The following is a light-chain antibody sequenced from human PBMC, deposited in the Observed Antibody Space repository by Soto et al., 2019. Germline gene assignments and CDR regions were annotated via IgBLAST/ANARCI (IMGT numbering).Light chain of an antibody. CDR2: EVS. J-gene: IGLJ1*01. CDR3: SSYTSSSTLALYV. Sequence: QSALTQPASVSGSPGQSITISCTGTSSDVGGYNYVSWYQQHPGKAPKLMIYEVSNRPSGVSNRFSGSKSGNTASLTISGLQAEDEADYYCSSYTSSSTLALYVFGTGTKVPVL. CDR1: SSDVGGYNY. V-gene: IGLV2-14*01.